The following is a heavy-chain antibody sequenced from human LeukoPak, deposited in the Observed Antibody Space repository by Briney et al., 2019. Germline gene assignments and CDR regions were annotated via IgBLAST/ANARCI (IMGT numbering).Heavy chain of an antibody. CDR1: GGSISSGGYS. Sequence: SQTLSLTCAVSGGSISSGGYSWSWIRQPPGKGLEWIGYIYHSGSTYYNPSLKSRVTISVDTSKNQFSLKLSSVTAADTAVYYCARHRPYPASYSGSYSFDYWGQGTLVTVSS. D-gene: IGHD1-26*01. V-gene: IGHV4-30-2*01. J-gene: IGHJ4*02. CDR3: ARHRPYPASYSGSYSFDY. CDR2: IYHSGST.